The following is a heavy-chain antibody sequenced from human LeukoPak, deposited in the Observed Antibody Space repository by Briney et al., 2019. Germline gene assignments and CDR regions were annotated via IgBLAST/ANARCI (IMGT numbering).Heavy chain of an antibody. CDR2: ISYDGSNK. J-gene: IGHJ4*02. Sequence: GGSLRLSCAASGFTFSSYAMHWVRQAPGKGLEWVAVISYDGSNKYYADSVKGRFTISRDNSKNTLYLQMNSLRAEDTAVYYCAKDLQWIQLWFGPPDYWGQGTLVTVSS. CDR1: GFTFSSYA. V-gene: IGHV3-30-3*01. CDR3: AKDLQWIQLWFGPPDY. D-gene: IGHD5-18*01.